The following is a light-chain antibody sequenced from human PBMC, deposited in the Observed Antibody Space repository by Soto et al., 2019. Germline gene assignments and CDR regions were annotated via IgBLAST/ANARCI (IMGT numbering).Light chain of an antibody. CDR1: TNDVATYNL. V-gene: IGLV2-23*02. CDR2: EVF. Sequence: QSVLTQPASVSGSPGQSITISCTGTTNDVATYNLVSWHPRHPGKAPRVIIYEVFKRPSGVSNRFSGSKSGNTASLTISGLQAEDEAEYFCCSYAGGNTFVFGGGTKLTVL. CDR3: CSYAGGNTFV. J-gene: IGLJ2*01.